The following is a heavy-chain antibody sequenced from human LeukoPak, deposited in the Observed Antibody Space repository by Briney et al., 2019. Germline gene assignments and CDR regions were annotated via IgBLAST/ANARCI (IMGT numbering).Heavy chain of an antibody. CDR2: IGGSGSFI. CDR1: GFTFSAYT. V-gene: IGHV3-21*01. D-gene: IGHD3-10*01. CDR3: ARVRRRFGELLDY. J-gene: IGHJ4*02. Sequence: PGGSLRLSCLASGFTFSAYTMNWVRQAPGKGLEWVSSIGGSGSFIRYADSVQGRFIISRDNAKNSLSLQMNSLRAEDTAVYYCARVRRRFGELLDYWGQGTLVTVSS.